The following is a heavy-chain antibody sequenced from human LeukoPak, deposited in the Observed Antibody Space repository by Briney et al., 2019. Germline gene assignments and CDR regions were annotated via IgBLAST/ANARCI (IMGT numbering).Heavy chain of an antibody. Sequence: ASVKVSCKASGYTFTGYYMHWVRQAPGQGLEWMGWINPNSGGTNYAQQFQGRVTMTRDTSISTAYMELSRLRSDDTAVYYCAPVAAAVYFDYWGQGTLVTVSS. CDR2: INPNSGGT. J-gene: IGHJ4*02. CDR1: GYTFTGYY. CDR3: APVAAAVYFDY. V-gene: IGHV1-2*02. D-gene: IGHD6-13*01.